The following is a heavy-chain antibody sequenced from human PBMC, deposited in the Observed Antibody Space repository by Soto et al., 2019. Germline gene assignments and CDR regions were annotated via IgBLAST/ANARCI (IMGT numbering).Heavy chain of an antibody. V-gene: IGHV1-46*01. Sequence: VKVSCKASGYTFTRYNVHWVRQAPGQGLEWMAIINPSGGTTYYVQKFEGRVTLTTDTSTSTVHMELSSLRSDDTAVYYCARVRGGGSEYFFDYWGQGTLVTVSS. CDR2: INPSGGTT. CDR3: ARVRGGGSEYFFDY. CDR1: GYTFTRYN. D-gene: IGHD2-15*01. J-gene: IGHJ4*02.